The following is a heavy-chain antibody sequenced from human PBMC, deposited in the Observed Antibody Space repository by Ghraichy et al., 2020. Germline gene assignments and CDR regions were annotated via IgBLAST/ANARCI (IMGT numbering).Heavy chain of an antibody. CDR2: TYYSGAT. Sequence: SETLSLTCTVSGVSINSYYWTWIRQPPGKGLEWIGYTYYSGATNYSPSLKSRVTMSLDTSKNQFSLKLNSVTAADTAVYYCARNSIPDWYFDLGGRGTLVTVFS. CDR1: GVSINSYY. J-gene: IGHJ2*01. V-gene: IGHV4-59*01. CDR3: ARNSIPDWYFDL. D-gene: IGHD2/OR15-2a*01.